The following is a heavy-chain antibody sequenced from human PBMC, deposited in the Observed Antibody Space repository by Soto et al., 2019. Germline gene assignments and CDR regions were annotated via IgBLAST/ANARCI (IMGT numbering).Heavy chain of an antibody. J-gene: IGHJ6*02. Sequence: QVQLLQSGAEVKQPGSSVNVSCKASGGTFRSFGISWVRQAPGQGLEWTGTMIPLFGKTNYAQKFQDRVTITADDSKNTAYMELSSLKSEDTALYYCARARLSNGDPNVYFYYGLDVWGQGTTVTVSS. V-gene: IGHV1-69*18. CDR2: MIPLFGKT. CDR1: GGTFRSFG. CDR3: ARARLSNGDPNVYFYYGLDV. D-gene: IGHD4-17*01.